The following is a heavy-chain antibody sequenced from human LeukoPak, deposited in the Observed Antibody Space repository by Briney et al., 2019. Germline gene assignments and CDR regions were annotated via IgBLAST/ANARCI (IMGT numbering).Heavy chain of an antibody. Sequence: SETLSLTCTVSGGSISSYYWSWIRQPPGKGLEWLGYIYYSGSTNYNPSLKSRVTISVDTSKNQLSLKLSSVTAADTAVYYCARRSRTYYDSSAFLDYWGQGTLVTVSS. CDR1: GGSISSYY. CDR3: ARRSRTYYDSSAFLDY. D-gene: IGHD3-22*01. V-gene: IGHV4-59*01. CDR2: IYYSGST. J-gene: IGHJ4*02.